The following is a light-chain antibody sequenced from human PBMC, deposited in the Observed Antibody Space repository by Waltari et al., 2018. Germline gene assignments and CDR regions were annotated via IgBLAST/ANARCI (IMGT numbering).Light chain of an antibody. CDR1: SSDVGGYDS. Sequence: QSALTQPPSASGSLGQSVSISCTGTSSDVGGYDSVSWYQQHPGKAPKLMIYDVNKRPSGVPDRFSGSKSGNTASLTVSGLQADDEADYYCSSYAGSNNYVFGSGTKVTVL. CDR2: DVN. J-gene: IGLJ1*01. V-gene: IGLV2-8*01. CDR3: SSYAGSNNYV.